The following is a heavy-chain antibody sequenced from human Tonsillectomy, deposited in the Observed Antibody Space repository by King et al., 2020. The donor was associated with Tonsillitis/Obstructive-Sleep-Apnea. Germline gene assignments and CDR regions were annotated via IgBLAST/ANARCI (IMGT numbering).Heavy chain of an antibody. CDR1: AYTFTSYG. Sequence: VQLVESGAEVKKPGASVKVSCTASAYTFTSYGVSWVRQAPGQGLEWMGWISAYNANTNYAQKLQGRVTMTADTSTSTAYMELRSLRSDDTAVYYCARSMTTVTTTNSYYYYYMDVWGEGTTVTVSS. D-gene: IGHD4-11*01. V-gene: IGHV1-18*01. J-gene: IGHJ6*03. CDR3: ARSMTTVTTTNSYYYYYMDV. CDR2: ISAYNANT.